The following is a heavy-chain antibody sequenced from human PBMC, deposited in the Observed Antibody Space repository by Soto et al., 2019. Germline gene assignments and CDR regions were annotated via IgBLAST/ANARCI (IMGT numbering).Heavy chain of an antibody. CDR1: GFSVSSNF. V-gene: IGHV3-53*01. J-gene: IGHJ6*02. CDR2: IYSGGSA. CDR3: VRDWADTAADEGDYYGMDV. D-gene: IGHD5-18*01. Sequence: ESGGGLIQPGGSLRLSCAASGFSVSSNFISWVRQAPGKGLEWVSIIYSGGSADYGDSVKGRFTISRDTLKNTVYLQMTSLRAEDTAVYYCVRDWADTAADEGDYYGMDVWGQGTTVTVSS.